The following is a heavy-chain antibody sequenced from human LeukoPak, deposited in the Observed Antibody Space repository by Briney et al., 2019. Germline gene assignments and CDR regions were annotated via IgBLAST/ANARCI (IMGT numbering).Heavy chain of an antibody. CDR1: GYTFTGYY. CDR2: INPNSGGT. V-gene: IGHV1-2*02. CDR3: ARETFQYYDILTGYYRADKFDY. J-gene: IGHJ4*02. Sequence: ASVKVSCKASGYTFTGYYMHWVRQAPGQGLEWMGWINPNSGGTHYAQKFQGRVTMTRDTSISTACMELSRLRSDDTAVYYCARETFQYYDILTGYYRADKFDYRGQGTLVTVSA. D-gene: IGHD3-9*01.